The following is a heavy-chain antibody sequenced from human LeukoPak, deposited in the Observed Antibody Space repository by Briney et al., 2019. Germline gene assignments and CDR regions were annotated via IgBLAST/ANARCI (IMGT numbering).Heavy chain of an antibody. Sequence: GGSLRLSCAASGFTFSSYWMSWVRQAHGKGLERVANIKQDGSEKYYVDSVKGRFTISRDNAKNSLYLQMNSLRAEDTAVYYCARRKTSGSYEKYYFDYWGQGTLVTVSS. V-gene: IGHV3-7*03. J-gene: IGHJ4*02. CDR1: GFTFSSYW. CDR3: ARRKTSGSYEKYYFDY. CDR2: IKQDGSEK. D-gene: IGHD1-26*01.